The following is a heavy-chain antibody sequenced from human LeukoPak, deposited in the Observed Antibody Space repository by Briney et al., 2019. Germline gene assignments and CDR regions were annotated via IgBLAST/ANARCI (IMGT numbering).Heavy chain of an antibody. CDR2: INRDGSST. Sequence: PGGSLRLSCADSGFTFSSYWMHWVRQAPGKGLVWVSCINRDGSSTSYADSVKGRFTISRDNAKNTLYLQMNSLRAEDTAVYYCARDRYSGSYTTSSAFDIWGQGTMVTVSS. V-gene: IGHV3-74*01. D-gene: IGHD1-26*01. CDR1: GFTFSSYW. J-gene: IGHJ3*02. CDR3: ARDRYSGSYTTSSAFDI.